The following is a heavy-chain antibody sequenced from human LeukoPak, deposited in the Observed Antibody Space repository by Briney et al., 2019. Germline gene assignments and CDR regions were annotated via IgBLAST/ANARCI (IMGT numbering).Heavy chain of an antibody. Sequence: PGGSLRLSCVASGFNFNAYGINWVRQAPGKGLEWLAFLSDSGRAIHYADSVKGRFTISRGNAKNSLYLQMNSLRVEDTAVYYCARDESGDNDAFDIWGQGTMVTVSS. CDR3: ARDESGDNDAFDI. D-gene: IGHD2-21*01. CDR1: GFNFNAYG. CDR2: LSDSGRAI. V-gene: IGHV3-48*04. J-gene: IGHJ3*02.